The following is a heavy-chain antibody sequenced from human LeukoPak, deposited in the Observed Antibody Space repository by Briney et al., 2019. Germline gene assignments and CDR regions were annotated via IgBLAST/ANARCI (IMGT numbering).Heavy chain of an antibody. Sequence: ASVKVSCKASGGTFSSYAINWVRQATGQGLEWMGWMNPNSGNTGYAQKFQGRVTMTEDTSTDTAYMELCSLRSEDTAVYYCATYQRYSSSWAFDYWGQGTLVTVSS. CDR3: ATYQRYSSSWAFDY. CDR2: MNPNSGNT. J-gene: IGHJ4*02. D-gene: IGHD6-13*01. V-gene: IGHV1-8*02. CDR1: GGTFSSYA.